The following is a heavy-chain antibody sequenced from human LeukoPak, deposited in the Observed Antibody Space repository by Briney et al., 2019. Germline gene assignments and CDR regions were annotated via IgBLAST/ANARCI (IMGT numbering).Heavy chain of an antibody. CDR3: ARGGQNGGVFDY. Sequence: ASVKVSCKASGYTFTGYHMHWVRQAPGQGLEWMGRINPNSGGTNYAQKFQGRVTMTMDTSISTAYMELSRLRSDDTAVYYCARGGQNGGVFDYWGQGTLVTVSS. J-gene: IGHJ4*02. CDR1: GYTFTGYH. CDR2: INPNSGGT. V-gene: IGHV1-2*06. D-gene: IGHD4-23*01.